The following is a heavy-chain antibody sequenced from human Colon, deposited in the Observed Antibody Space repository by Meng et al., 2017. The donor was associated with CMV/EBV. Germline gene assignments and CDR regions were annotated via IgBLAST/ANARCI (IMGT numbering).Heavy chain of an antibody. CDR1: GFTFSDYY. V-gene: IGHV3-11*04. Sequence: GESLKISCAASGFTFSDYYMSWIRQVPGKGLESIAYISHTGDKIYYADSVQGRFTISRDNAKNSLYLQMNRLRGEDTAVYFCARGSEVIITTFNMDYFDNWGQGTLVTVSS. J-gene: IGHJ4*02. CDR3: ARGSEVIITTFNMDYFDN. CDR2: ISHTGDKI. D-gene: IGHD3-10*02.